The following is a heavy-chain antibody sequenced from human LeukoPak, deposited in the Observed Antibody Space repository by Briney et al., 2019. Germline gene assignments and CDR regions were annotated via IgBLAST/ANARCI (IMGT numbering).Heavy chain of an antibody. CDR3: AKDLKPAAGTGDGMDV. Sequence: PGGSLRLSCAASGFTVSSNSMNWVRQAPGKGLEWVSILYSDGNTYFADSVKGRFTISRDHSKNTVYLQMNSLRAEDTAIYYCAKDLKPAAGTGDGMDVWGQGTTVTVS. CDR1: GFTVSSNS. D-gene: IGHD6-13*01. CDR2: LYSDGNT. V-gene: IGHV3-53*01. J-gene: IGHJ6*02.